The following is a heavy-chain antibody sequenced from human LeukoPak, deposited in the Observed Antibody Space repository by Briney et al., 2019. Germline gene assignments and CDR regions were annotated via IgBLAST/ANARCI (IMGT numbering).Heavy chain of an antibody. V-gene: IGHV1-8*02. Sequence: ASVRVSCKASGYTFTSYDINWVRQSTGQGLEWMGWMNPNSGNTGYAQKFQGRVTMTRSTPISTAYMELSSLRSEDTAVYYCARGRIAAAGTMGYWGQGTLVTVSS. J-gene: IGHJ4*02. CDR1: GYTFTSYD. CDR3: ARGRIAAAGTMGY. D-gene: IGHD6-13*01. CDR2: MNPNSGNT.